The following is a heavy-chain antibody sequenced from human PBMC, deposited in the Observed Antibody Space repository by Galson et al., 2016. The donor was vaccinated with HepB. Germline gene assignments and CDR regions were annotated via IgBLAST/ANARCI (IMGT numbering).Heavy chain of an antibody. CDR3: ARTHIFPVPFDY. CDR1: NGSINSGGYY. CDR2: IFYSGST. J-gene: IGHJ4*02. V-gene: IGHV4-31*03. D-gene: IGHD3-3*02. Sequence: TLSLTCTVSNGSINSGGYYWSWVRQHPGKGLEWIGYIFYSGSTYYNPSLKTRISISLDTSNNQFSLKLRSVTAADTAVYFCARTHIFPVPFDYWGQGILVTVSS.